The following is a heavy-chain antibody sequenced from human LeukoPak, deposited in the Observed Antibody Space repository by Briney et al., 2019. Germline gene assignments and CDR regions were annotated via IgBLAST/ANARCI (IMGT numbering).Heavy chain of an antibody. V-gene: IGHV3-15*01. CDR1: GFTFSNAW. D-gene: IGHD3-10*01. J-gene: IGHJ4*02. CDR3: TTGLYAQRRIERWFGESLPGRENDY. CDR2: IKSKTDGGTT. Sequence: GGSLRLSCAASGFTFSNAWMSWVRQAPGKGLEWVGRIKSKTDGGTTDYAAPVKGRFTISRDDSKNTLYLQMNSLKTEDTAVYYCTTGLYAQRRIERWFGESLPGRENDYWGQGTLVTVSS.